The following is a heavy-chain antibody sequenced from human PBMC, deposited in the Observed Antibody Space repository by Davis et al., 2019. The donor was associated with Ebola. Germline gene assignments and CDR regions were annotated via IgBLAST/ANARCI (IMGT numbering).Heavy chain of an antibody. CDR1: GFSFSTYA. V-gene: IGHV3-66*01. Sequence: GESLKISCAASGFSFSTYAMSWVRQAPGKGLEWVSVIYSGGSTYYADSVKGRFTISSHNSKNTLYLQMNSLRVEDTAVYFCARMMETSGWQGGFDPWGQGTLVTVSS. J-gene: IGHJ5*02. CDR3: ARMMETSGWQGGFDP. D-gene: IGHD6-19*01. CDR2: IYSGGST.